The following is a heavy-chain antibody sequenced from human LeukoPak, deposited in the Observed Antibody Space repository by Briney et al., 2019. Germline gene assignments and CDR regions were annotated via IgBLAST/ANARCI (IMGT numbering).Heavy chain of an antibody. CDR2: IGTHADT. CDR1: GFRFSSYD. D-gene: IGHD6-19*01. V-gene: IGHV3-13*01. Sequence: PGGSLRLSCAASGFRFSSYDMHWVRQATGRGLEWVSTIGTHADTFYPDSVKGRFTISRDNSKNTLYLQMNSLRAEDTAVYYCAKVWSRYSSGWYNYFDYWGQGTLVTVSS. CDR3: AKVWSRYSSGWYNYFDY. J-gene: IGHJ4*02.